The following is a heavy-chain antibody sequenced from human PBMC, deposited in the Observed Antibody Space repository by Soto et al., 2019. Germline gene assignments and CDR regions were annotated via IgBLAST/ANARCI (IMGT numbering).Heavy chain of an antibody. J-gene: IGHJ4*02. CDR3: ARPKRYCSRTSCYKYYFDY. CDR2: IIPIFGTA. CDR1: GGTFSSYA. D-gene: IGHD2-2*02. V-gene: IGHV1-69*13. Sequence: ASVKVSCKASGGTFSSYAISWVRQAPGQGLEWMGGIIPIFGTANYAQKFQGRVTITADESTSTAYMELSSLRSEDTAVYYCARPKRYCSRTSCYKYYFDYWGQGTLVTVSS.